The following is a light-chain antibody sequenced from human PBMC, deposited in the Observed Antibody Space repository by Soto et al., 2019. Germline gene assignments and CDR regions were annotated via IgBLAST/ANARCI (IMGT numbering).Light chain of an antibody. V-gene: IGLV2-11*01. CDR3: CSYAGSYIYV. CDR2: DVS. CDR1: SSDVGGYNY. J-gene: IGLJ1*01. Sequence: QSALAQPRSVSGSPGQSVTISCTGTSSDVGGYNYVSWYQQHPGKAPKLTIYDVSKRPSGVPDRFSGSKSGNTASLTISGLQAEDEADYYCCSYAGSYIYVFGTGTKVTVL.